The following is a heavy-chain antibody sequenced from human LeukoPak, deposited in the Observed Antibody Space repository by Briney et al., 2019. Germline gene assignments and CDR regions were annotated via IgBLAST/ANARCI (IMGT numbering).Heavy chain of an antibody. CDR2: IIPIFGTA. Sequence: SVKVSCKASGGTFSSYAISWVRQAPGQGLEWMGGIIPIFGTANYAQKFQGRVTITADESTSTAYMELSSLRSEDMAVYYCARAVHPYDYVWGSYRYNDAFDIWGQGTMVTVSS. V-gene: IGHV1-69*01. J-gene: IGHJ3*02. CDR1: GGTFSSYA. D-gene: IGHD3-16*02. CDR3: ARAVHPYDYVWGSYRYNDAFDI.